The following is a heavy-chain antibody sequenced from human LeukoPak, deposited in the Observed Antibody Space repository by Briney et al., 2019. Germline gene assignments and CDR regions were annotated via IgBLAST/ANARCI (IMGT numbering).Heavy chain of an antibody. CDR3: ARGSDEHYFDY. J-gene: IGHJ4*02. CDR2: INPSGGST. Sequence: VASVKVSCKASGYTFTSYYLHWARQAPGQGLEWMGIINPSGGSTSYAQKFQGRVTMTRDTSTSTVYMELSSLTSDDTAVYYCARGSDEHYFDYWGQGTLVTVPS. V-gene: IGHV1-46*01. CDR1: GYTFTSYY.